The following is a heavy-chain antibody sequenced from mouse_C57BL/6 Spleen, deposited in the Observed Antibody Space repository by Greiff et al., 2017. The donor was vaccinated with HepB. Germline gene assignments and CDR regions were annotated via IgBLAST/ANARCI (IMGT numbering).Heavy chain of an antibody. CDR2: INPGSGGT. Sequence: QVQLKESGAELVRPGTSVKVSCKASGYAFTNYLIEWVKQRPGQGLEWIGVINPGSGGTNYNEKFKGKATLTADKSSSTAYMQLSSLTSEDSAVYFCARETMVKGYYFDYWGQGTTLTVSS. CDR3: ARETMVKGYYFDY. J-gene: IGHJ2*01. V-gene: IGHV1-54*01. D-gene: IGHD2-2*01. CDR1: GYAFTNYL.